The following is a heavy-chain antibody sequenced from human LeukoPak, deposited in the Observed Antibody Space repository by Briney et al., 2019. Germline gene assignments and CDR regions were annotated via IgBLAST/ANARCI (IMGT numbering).Heavy chain of an antibody. J-gene: IGHJ6*03. CDR1: GYTFTGYY. D-gene: IGHD2-21*02. CDR2: INPNSGGT. Sequence: ASVKVSCKASGYTFTGYYMHWVRQAPGQGLEWMGRINPNSGGTNYAQKFQGRVTMTRDTSISTAYMELSRLRSDDTAVYYCAREAYCGGDCPTFYYYYMDVWGKGTTVTVSS. V-gene: IGHV1-2*06. CDR3: AREAYCGGDCPTFYYYYMDV.